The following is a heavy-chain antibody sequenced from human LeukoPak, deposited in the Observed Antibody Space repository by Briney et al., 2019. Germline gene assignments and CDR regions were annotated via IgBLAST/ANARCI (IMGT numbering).Heavy chain of an antibody. V-gene: IGHV5-51*01. J-gene: IGHJ3*02. CDR3: ARRRCTNDVCYTGGAFDI. Sequence: GESLKISCKGSGYSFISYWIGWVRQMPGKGLEWMGIIYPGDSDTRYSPSLQGHITISADKSINAAYLQWSSLKASDTAMYYCARRRCTNDVCYTGGAFDIWGQGTVVTVSS. CDR1: GYSFISYW. D-gene: IGHD2-8*01. CDR2: IYPGDSDT.